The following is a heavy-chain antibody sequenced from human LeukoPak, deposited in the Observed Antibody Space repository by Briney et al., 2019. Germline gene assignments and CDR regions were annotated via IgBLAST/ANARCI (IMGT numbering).Heavy chain of an antibody. CDR3: ARKDVDIVATIPTNWFDP. Sequence: ASVKVSCKASGYTFTSYGISWVRQAPGQGLEWMGWISAYNGNTNYEQKFQGRVTMTRDTSISTAYMELSRLRSDDTAVYYCARKDVDIVATIPTNWFDPWGQGTLVTVSS. D-gene: IGHD5-12*01. J-gene: IGHJ5*02. V-gene: IGHV1-18*01. CDR1: GYTFTSYG. CDR2: ISAYNGNT.